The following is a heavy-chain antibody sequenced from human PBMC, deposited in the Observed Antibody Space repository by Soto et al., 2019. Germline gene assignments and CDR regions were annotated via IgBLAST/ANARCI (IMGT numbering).Heavy chain of an antibody. V-gene: IGHV3-23*01. D-gene: IGHD3-22*01. CDR3: AKERHGAYYYGDAFDI. J-gene: IGHJ3*02. CDR2: ISGSGGST. CDR1: GFTFSSYA. Sequence: GGSLRLSCAASGFTFSSYAMSWVRQAPGKGLEWVSAISGSGGSTYYADSVKGRFTISRDNSKNTLYLQMNSLRAEDTAVYYCAKERHGAYYYGDAFDIWGQGTMVTVSS.